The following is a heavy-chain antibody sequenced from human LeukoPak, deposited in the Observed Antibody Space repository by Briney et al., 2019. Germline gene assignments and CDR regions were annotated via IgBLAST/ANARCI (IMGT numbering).Heavy chain of an antibody. D-gene: IGHD3-3*01. V-gene: IGHV4-59*08. CDR2: IYYSGST. J-gene: IGHJ4*02. CDR3: AGHNSPYYDFWSGYYTPDENLDY. Sequence: SETLSLTCTVSGGSISSYYWSWIRQPPGKGLEWIGYIYYSGSTNYNPSLKSRVTISVDTSKNQFSLKLSSVTAADTAVYYCAGHNSPYYDFWSGYYTPDENLDYWGQGTLVTVSS. CDR1: GGSISSYY.